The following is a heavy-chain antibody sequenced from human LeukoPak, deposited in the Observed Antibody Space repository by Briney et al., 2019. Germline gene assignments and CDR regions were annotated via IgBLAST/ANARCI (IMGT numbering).Heavy chain of an antibody. CDR3: ARGGYYGSGNDFRFDP. CDR1: GGSISSYY. Sequence: PSETLSLTCTVSGGSISSYYWTWIRQPPGKGLEWIGYIYDSGRTNYNPSLKSRVTISVETSKNQFSLKLKSVTAADTAVYYCARGGYYGSGNDFRFDPWGQGTLVTVSS. D-gene: IGHD3-10*01. CDR2: IYDSGRT. V-gene: IGHV4-59*01. J-gene: IGHJ5*02.